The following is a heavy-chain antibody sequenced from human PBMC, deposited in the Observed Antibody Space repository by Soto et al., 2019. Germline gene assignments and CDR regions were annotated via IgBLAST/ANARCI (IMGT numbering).Heavy chain of an antibody. CDR1: GFTFSNYA. CDR2: IGGSGST. CDR3: AKDWYGPELGY. J-gene: IGHJ4*02. V-gene: IGHV3-23*01. D-gene: IGHD7-27*01. Sequence: PGGSLRLSCAASGFTFSNYAMTWVRQAPGKGLEWVSAIGGSGSTDYADSVKGRFTISGDNSKNTLYLQMNSLRAEDTAVYYCAKDWYGPELGYWGQGTLVTVSS.